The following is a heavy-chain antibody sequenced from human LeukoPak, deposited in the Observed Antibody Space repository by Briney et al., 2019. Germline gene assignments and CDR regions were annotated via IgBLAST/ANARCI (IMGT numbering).Heavy chain of an antibody. D-gene: IGHD6-19*01. V-gene: IGHV3-33*01. J-gene: IGHJ4*02. CDR2: IWYDGSNK. Sequence: GGSLRLSCAASGFTFSSYGMHWLRQAPGKGLEWVAVIWYDGSNKYYADSVKGRFTISRDNSKNTLYLQMNSLRAEDTAVYYCARDRVAVAGNYFDYWGQGTLVTVSS. CDR1: GFTFSSYG. CDR3: ARDRVAVAGNYFDY.